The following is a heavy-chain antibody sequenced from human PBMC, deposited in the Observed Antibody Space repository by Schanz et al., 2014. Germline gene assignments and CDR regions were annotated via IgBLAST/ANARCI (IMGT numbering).Heavy chain of an antibody. V-gene: IGHV4-4*02. CDR1: GASVSSDNW. CDR3: ARGGQGFGEPHQRLFEY. D-gene: IGHD3-10*01. Sequence: QVQLEESGAGLVKPSGTLSLTCAVSGASVSSDNWWNWVRQPPGKGLEWIGEIYDSGNTNYNPSXXXRVTMSVDDSKNQFSLQLTSVTAADTAVYYCARGGQGFGEPHQRLFEYWGPGTLVTVSS. J-gene: IGHJ4*02. CDR2: IYDSGNT.